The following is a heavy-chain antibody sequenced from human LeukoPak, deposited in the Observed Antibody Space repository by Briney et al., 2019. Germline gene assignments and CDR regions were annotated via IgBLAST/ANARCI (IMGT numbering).Heavy chain of an antibody. J-gene: IGHJ4*02. CDR2: IYYSGSS. D-gene: IGHD5-24*01. CDR3: ARNRDGYNSFDY. Sequence: SETLSLTCTVSGGSINNGGYYWSWIRQHPGKGLEWIGYIYYSGSSYYNPSLRSRVTISVDTSKNHFSLKLSSVAAADTAVYYCARNRDGYNSFDYWGQGTLVTVSS. V-gene: IGHV4-31*03. CDR1: GGSINNGGYY.